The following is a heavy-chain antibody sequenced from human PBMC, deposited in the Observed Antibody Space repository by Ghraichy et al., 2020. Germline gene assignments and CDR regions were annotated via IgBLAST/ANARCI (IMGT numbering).Heavy chain of an antibody. D-gene: IGHD3-3*01. CDR3: ARDGIFGVVSSGMDV. V-gene: IGHV3-7*01. CDR2: IMRDGSDK. J-gene: IGHJ6*02. CDR1: GFTFHNYW. Sequence: GGSLRLSCAASGFTFHNYWMSSVRQAPGKGLEWVANIMRDGSDKYYVESVKGRFTISRDNAKKSLDLEMNSLRTEDTAVYYCARDGIFGVVSSGMDVWGPGTTVTVSS.